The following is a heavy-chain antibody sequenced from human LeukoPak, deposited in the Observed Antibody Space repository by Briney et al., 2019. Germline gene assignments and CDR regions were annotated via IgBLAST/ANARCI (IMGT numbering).Heavy chain of an antibody. CDR1: GFTFSSYS. J-gene: IGHJ4*02. Sequence: GGSLRLSCAASGFTFSSYSMNWVRQAPGKGLEWVSYISSSSSTIYYADSVKGRFTISRDNAKNSLSLQMNSLRVEDTAVYYCAREGVTRFDYWGQGTLVTVSS. CDR3: AREGVTRFDY. V-gene: IGHV3-48*01. CDR2: ISSSSSTI. D-gene: IGHD2-21*02.